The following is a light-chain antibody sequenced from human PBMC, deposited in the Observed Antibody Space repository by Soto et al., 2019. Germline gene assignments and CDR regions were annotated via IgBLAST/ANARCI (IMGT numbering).Light chain of an antibody. CDR1: SSDVGSHNL. V-gene: IGLV2-23*01. Sequence: QSALTQPASVSGSPGQSIAISCTGTSSDVGSHNLVSWYQQRPGKAPKLMIYEGSKRPSGVSNRFSGSKSGNTASLTISGLQAEDEADYYCCSYVRSSMMFGGGTKSPS. J-gene: IGLJ3*02. CDR2: EGS. CDR3: CSYVRSSMM.